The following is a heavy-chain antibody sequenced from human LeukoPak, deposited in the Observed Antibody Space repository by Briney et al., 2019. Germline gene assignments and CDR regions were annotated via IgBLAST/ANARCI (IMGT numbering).Heavy chain of an antibody. D-gene: IGHD1-26*01. CDR1: GFTFSGYA. CDR2: ISGSGGST. J-gene: IGHJ6*02. CDR3: AKDLVVPYTGSYFPPAPLGV. V-gene: IGHV3-23*01. Sequence: PGGSLRLSCAASGFTFSGYAMSWVRQAPGKGLEWVSAISGSGGSTYYADSVKGRFTISRDNSKNTLYLQMNSLRAEDTAVYYCAKDLVVPYTGSYFPPAPLGVWGQGTTVTVSS.